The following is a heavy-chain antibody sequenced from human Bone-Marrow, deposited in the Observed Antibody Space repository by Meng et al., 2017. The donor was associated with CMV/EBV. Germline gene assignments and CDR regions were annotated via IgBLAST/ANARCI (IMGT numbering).Heavy chain of an antibody. J-gene: IGHJ5*02. Sequence: SVKVSCKASGYTFTGYYMHWVRQAPGQGLEWMGWINPNSGGTNYAQKFQGRVTMTRDTSISTAYMELSRLRSDDTAVYYCARQIPFHHQLLYRSGWFDPWGQGTRVTVSS. V-gene: IGHV1-2*02. CDR3: ARQIPFHHQLLYRSGWFDP. CDR1: GYTFTGYY. D-gene: IGHD2-2*02. CDR2: INPNSGGT.